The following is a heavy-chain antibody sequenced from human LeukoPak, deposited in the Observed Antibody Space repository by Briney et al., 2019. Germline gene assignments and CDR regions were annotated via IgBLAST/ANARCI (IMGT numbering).Heavy chain of an antibody. Sequence: PGGSLRLSCAASGFTFSSYAMHWVRQAPGKGLEWVAVISYDGSNKYYADSVKGRFAISRDNSKNTLYLQMNSLRAEDTAVYYCARVRGSYPAGWFDPWGQGTLVTVSS. J-gene: IGHJ5*02. V-gene: IGHV3-30*09. CDR3: ARVRGSYPAGWFDP. D-gene: IGHD1-26*01. CDR2: ISYDGSNK. CDR1: GFTFSSYA.